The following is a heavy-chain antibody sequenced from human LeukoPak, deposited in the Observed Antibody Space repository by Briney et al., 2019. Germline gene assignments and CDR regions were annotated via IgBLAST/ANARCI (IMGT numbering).Heavy chain of an antibody. D-gene: IGHD3-9*01. CDR1: GYTLTELS. J-gene: IGHJ1*01. V-gene: IGHV1-24*01. Sequence: ASVKVSCKVSGYTLTELSMHWVRQAPGKGLEWMGGCDPEDGETIYAQTFQGRVTMTEDTSTDTAYMELSSLRSEDTAVYYCATPYYDILTGYYGSEYFQHWGQGTLVTVSS. CDR3: ATPYYDILTGYYGSEYFQH. CDR2: CDPEDGET.